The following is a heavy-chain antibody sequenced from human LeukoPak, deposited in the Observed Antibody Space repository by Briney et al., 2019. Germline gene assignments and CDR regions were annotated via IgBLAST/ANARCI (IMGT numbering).Heavy chain of an antibody. CDR3: AKDQLTHSYYFDY. D-gene: IGHD2-2*01. V-gene: IGHV3-23*01. Sequence: GGSLRLSCAASGFTFSNYAMSWVRQAPGKGLEWVSAISNSGGGGTYYADSVKGRFTISRDNSKNTLYLQMNSLRAEDTAVYYCAKDQLTHSYYFDYWGQGTLVTVSS. J-gene: IGHJ4*02. CDR2: ISNSGGGGT. CDR1: GFTFSNYA.